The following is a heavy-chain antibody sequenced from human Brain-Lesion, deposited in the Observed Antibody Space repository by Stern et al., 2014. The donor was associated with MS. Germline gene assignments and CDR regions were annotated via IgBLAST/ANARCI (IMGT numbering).Heavy chain of an antibody. CDR3: ARDITGSSAYFAY. Sequence: MQLVQSGGDLVQPGRSLRLSCAAFGFTFDDYAMHWVRQAPGKGLEWVLGISWNSGTIGYADSVKGRFTTSRDNAYSSLYLQMNSLRPEDTALYYCARDITGSSAYFAYWGQGTLVTVSS. J-gene: IGHJ4*02. CDR2: ISWNSGTI. V-gene: IGHV3-9*01. D-gene: IGHD1-14*01. CDR1: GFTFDDYA.